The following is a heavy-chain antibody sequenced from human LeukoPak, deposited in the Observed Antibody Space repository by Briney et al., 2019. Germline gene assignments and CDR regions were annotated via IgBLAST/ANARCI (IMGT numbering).Heavy chain of an antibody. CDR3: ARDRPITMVRGVPSFDP. D-gene: IGHD3-10*01. CDR2: IIPIFGTA. J-gene: IGHJ5*02. CDR1: GGTFSSYA. V-gene: IGHV1-69*13. Sequence: PSVKLSCKASGGTFSSYAISWVRQAPGQGLEWMGGIIPIFGTANYAQKFQGRVTITADESTSTAYMELSSLRSEDTAVYYCARDRPITMVRGVPSFDPWGQGTLVTVSS.